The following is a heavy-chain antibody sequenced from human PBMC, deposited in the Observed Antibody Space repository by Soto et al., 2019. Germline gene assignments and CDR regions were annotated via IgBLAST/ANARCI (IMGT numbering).Heavy chain of an antibody. Sequence: SETLSLTCTVSGGSVSSGSYYWSWIRQPPGKGLEWIGCVYSSGSTHYNPSLKSRVTISLDTSKNQFSLRLLSVTDADTAVYYCARGQRFSDWFDPWGQGTLVTVSS. D-gene: IGHD3-3*01. CDR1: GGSVSSGSYY. CDR3: ARGQRFSDWFDP. V-gene: IGHV4-61*01. J-gene: IGHJ5*02. CDR2: VYSSGST.